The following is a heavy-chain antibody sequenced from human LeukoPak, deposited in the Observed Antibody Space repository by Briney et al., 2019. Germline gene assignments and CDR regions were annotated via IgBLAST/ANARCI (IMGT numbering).Heavy chain of an antibody. D-gene: IGHD3-16*01. CDR3: AKQNGGDWFDP. CDR1: GGSFSGYY. CDR2: INHSGST. V-gene: IGHV4-34*01. J-gene: IGHJ5*02. Sequence: SETLSLTCAVYGGSFSGYYWSWIRQPPGKGLEWIGEINHSGSTNYNPSLKSRVTISVDTSKNQFSLKLSSVTAADTAVYYCAKQNGGDWFDPWGQGTLVTVSS.